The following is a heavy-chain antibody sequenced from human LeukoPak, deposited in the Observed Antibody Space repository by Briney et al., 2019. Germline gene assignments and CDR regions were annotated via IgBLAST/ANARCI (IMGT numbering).Heavy chain of an antibody. CDR3: ARDSSITGTTTFDY. CDR2: IYYSGST. CDR1: GGSISSYY. Sequence: SETLSLTCTVSGGSISSYYWSWIRQPPGKGLEWIGYIYYSGSTNYNPSLKSRVTISVDTSKNQFSLKLSSVTAADTAVYYCARDSSITGTTTFDYWGQGTLVTVS. V-gene: IGHV4-59*01. J-gene: IGHJ4*02. D-gene: IGHD1-7*01.